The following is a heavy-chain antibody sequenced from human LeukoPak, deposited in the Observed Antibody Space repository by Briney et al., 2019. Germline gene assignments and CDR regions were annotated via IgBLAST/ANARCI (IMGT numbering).Heavy chain of an antibody. CDR1: GYTFTSYG. CDR2: ISAYNGNT. CDR3: ARDLAPPLDYGDYIGYYYYGMDV. D-gene: IGHD4-17*01. V-gene: IGHV1-18*01. Sequence: ASVKVSCKASGYTFTSYGISWVRQAPGQGLEWMGWISAYNGNTNYAQKLQGRVTMTTDTSTSTAYMELRSLRSDDTAVYYCARDLAPPLDYGDYIGYYYYGMDVWGQGTTVTGSS. J-gene: IGHJ6*02.